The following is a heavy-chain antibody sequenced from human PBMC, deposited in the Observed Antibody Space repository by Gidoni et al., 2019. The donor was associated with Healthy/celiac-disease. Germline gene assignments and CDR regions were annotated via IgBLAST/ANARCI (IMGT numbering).Heavy chain of an antibody. CDR3: ARRYGGNPPTGV. Sequence: QLQLQESGPGLVKPSETLSLTCTVSGGSISSSSYYWGWIRQPPGKGLEWIGSIYYSGSTYYNPSLKSRVTISVDTSKNQFSLKLSSVTAADTAVYYCARRYGGNPPTGVWGQGTLVTVSS. CDR2: IYYSGST. D-gene: IGHD2-15*01. V-gene: IGHV4-39*01. CDR1: GGSISSSSYY. J-gene: IGHJ4*02.